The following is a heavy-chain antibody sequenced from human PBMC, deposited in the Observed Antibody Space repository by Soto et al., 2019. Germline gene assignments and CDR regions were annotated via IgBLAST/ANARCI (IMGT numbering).Heavy chain of an antibody. CDR1: GGSISSYY. D-gene: IGHD5-12*01. J-gene: IGHJ4*02. CDR2: IYYSGST. V-gene: IGHV4-59*08. CDR3: ARHQGRSAATIPDY. Sequence: QVQLQESGPGLVKPSETLSLTCTVSGGSISSYYWSWIRQPPGKGLEWIGYIYYSGSTNYNPSLKSRVTTSVDTSKNQFSLKLSSVTAADTAVYYCARHQGRSAATIPDYWGRGTLVTVSS.